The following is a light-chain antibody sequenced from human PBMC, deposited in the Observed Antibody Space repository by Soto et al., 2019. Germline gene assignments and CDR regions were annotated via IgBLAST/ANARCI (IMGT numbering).Light chain of an antibody. CDR2: QAS. CDR3: EQYNAYSQA. J-gene: IGKJ4*02. V-gene: IGKV1-5*03. CDR1: ESVSRW. Sequence: DIQINPSPSTLSASVGDRVTITCRASESVSRWLAWYQQKTGRNPKLLLSQASTLATGVPSRFSGSGSGTDFTLAISSLQPYDLATYYCEQYNAYSQAFGEGTKVEIK.